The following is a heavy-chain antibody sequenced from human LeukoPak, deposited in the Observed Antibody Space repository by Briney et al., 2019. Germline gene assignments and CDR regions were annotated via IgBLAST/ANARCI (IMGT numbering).Heavy chain of an antibody. CDR1: GYTFTGHY. V-gene: IGHV1-2*02. D-gene: IGHD5-24*01. CDR3: ARDEMADAFDI. CDR2: INPNSGGT. J-gene: IGHJ3*02. Sequence: ASVKVSCKASGYTFTGHYMHWVRQAPGQGLEWMGWINPNSGGTNYAQKFQGRVTMTRDTSITTAYMELSRLRSDDTAVYYCARDEMADAFDIWGQGTMVTVSS.